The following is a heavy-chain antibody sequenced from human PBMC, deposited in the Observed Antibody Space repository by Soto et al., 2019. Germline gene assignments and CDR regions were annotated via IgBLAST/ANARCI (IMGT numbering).Heavy chain of an antibody. D-gene: IGHD3-9*01. CDR3: ARVNYDILTGEYAFDI. Sequence: SETLSPTCTVSGCSVSSGSYYWSWIRQPPGKRLEWIGYIYYSGSTNYNPSLKSRVTISVDTSKNQFSLKLSSVTAADTALYYCARVNYDILTGEYAFDIWGQGTMVTVSS. CDR2: IYYSGST. J-gene: IGHJ3*02. CDR1: GCSVSSGSYY. V-gene: IGHV4-61*01.